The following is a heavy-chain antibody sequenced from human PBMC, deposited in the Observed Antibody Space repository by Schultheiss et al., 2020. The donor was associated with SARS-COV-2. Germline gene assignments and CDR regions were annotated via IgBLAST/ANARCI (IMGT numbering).Heavy chain of an antibody. CDR2: IFWDDDK. D-gene: IGHD3-10*01. CDR1: GFSLNSTTVGVG. J-gene: IGHJ4*02. V-gene: IGHV2-70*01. Sequence: SGPTLVKPTQTLTLTCSFSGFSLNSTTVGVGVGWIRQSPGKALEWLALIFWDDDKLYSTSLKTRLTISKDTSKNQVVLTMTNMDPVDTATYYCARVYYGSGNYYFDYWGQGTLVTVSS. CDR3: ARVYYGSGNYYFDY.